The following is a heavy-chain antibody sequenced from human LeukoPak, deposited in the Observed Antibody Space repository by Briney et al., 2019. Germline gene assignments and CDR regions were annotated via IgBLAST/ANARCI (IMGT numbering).Heavy chain of an antibody. Sequence: SETLSLTCTVSGGSISGFHWSWIRQPPGKGLEWIGSMYYSGSTTYNPSLKSRVTTSADTTNNQFSLTLTSLTAADTAVCYCARHLPFSVTGGDDAFDVWGPGTRVTVS. V-gene: IGHV4-59*08. CDR1: GGSISGFH. CDR3: ARHLPFSVTGGDDAFDV. CDR2: MYYSGST. J-gene: IGHJ3*01. D-gene: IGHD3-16*01.